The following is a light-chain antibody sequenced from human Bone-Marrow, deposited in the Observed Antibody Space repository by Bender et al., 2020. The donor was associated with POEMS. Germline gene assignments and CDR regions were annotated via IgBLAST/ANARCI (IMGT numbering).Light chain of an antibody. V-gene: IGLV3-21*02. CDR2: DDS. CDR3: HVWDSTNDHDHLGV. J-gene: IGLJ1*01. Sequence: SYVLTQPPSVSVAPGQTARLPCGGNDIGTKSVHWYQQKSGQAPVLVVFDDSDRPSGIPERFSGSNSGNTATLTITRVEAGDEADYYCHVWDSTNDHDHLGVFGAGTKVTVL. CDR1: DIGTKS.